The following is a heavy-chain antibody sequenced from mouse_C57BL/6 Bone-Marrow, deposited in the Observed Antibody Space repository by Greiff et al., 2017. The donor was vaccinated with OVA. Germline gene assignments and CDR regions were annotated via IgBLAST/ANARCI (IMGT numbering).Heavy chain of an antibody. Sequence: QVQLQQSGPGLVQPSQSLSITCTVSGFSLTSYGVHWVRQSPGKGLEWLGVIWSGGSTDYNAAFISRLSISKDNSKTQVFVKMNSLQADDTAIYYCARNSGYGYANYAMDYWGQGTSVTVSS. CDR1: GFSLTSYG. V-gene: IGHV2-2*01. CDR3: ARNSGYGYANYAMDY. J-gene: IGHJ4*01. D-gene: IGHD2-2*01. CDR2: IWSGGST.